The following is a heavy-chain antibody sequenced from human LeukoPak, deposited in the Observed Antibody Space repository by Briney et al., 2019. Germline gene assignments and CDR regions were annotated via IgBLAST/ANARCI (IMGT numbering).Heavy chain of an antibody. Sequence: GGSLRLSCAASGFTFSSYWMSWVRQAPGKGLERVANIKQDGSEKYYVDSVKGRFTISRDNAKNSLYLQMNSLRAEDTAVYYCARDNRYGIAATETDYWGQGTLVTVSS. D-gene: IGHD6-13*01. CDR3: ARDNRYGIAATETDY. J-gene: IGHJ4*02. CDR2: IKQDGSEK. CDR1: GFTFSSYW. V-gene: IGHV3-7*01.